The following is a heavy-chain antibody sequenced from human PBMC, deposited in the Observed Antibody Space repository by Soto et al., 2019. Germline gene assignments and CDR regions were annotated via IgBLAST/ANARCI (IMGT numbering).Heavy chain of an antibody. V-gene: IGHV4-34*01. CDR3: ARGIPQGWLFVHDYYYYGMDV. D-gene: IGHD3-9*01. J-gene: IGHJ6*02. Sequence: SETLSLTCAVYGGSFSGYYWSWIRQPPGKGLEWIGEINHSGSTNYNPSLKSRVTISVDTSKNQFSLKLSSVTAADTAVYYCARGIPQGWLFVHDYYYYGMDVWGQGTTVTVSS. CDR2: INHSGST. CDR1: GGSFSGYY.